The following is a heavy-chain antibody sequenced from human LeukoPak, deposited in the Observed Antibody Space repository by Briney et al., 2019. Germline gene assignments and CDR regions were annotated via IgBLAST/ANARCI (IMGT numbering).Heavy chain of an antibody. V-gene: IGHV4-59*01. CDR3: ARVWADYFDY. CDR1: GGSISSYY. D-gene: IGHD6-19*01. J-gene: IGHJ4*02. CDR2: IYYSGST. Sequence: SETLSLTCTVSGGSISSYYWSWIRQPPGKGLEWIGYIYYSGSTNYNPSLKSRVTISVDTSKNQFSLKLSSVTAADTAVHYCARVWADYFDYWGQGTLVTVSS.